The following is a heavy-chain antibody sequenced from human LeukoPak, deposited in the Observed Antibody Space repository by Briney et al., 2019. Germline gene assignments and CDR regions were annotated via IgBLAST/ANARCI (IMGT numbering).Heavy chain of an antibody. D-gene: IGHD5-12*01. CDR1: GFAFSTYA. V-gene: IGHV3-21*06. Sequence: GGSLRLSCAASGFAFSTYAINWVRQAPGKGLEWVSSISTMSNYIFYGDSVKGRFTISRDNAKNSVYLQMNSLRPDDTAVYYCSRDRLGGLDLWGQGTLVTVSS. J-gene: IGHJ5*02. CDR2: ISTMSNYI. CDR3: SRDRLGGLDL.